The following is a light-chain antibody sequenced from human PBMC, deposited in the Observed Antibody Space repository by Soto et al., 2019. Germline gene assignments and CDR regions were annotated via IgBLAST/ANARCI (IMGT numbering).Light chain of an antibody. Sequence: EIVLTQSPGTLSLSPGERATLSCRASQSVSSSFLAWYQQKPGQAPRLLIYGASSRATGIPDRFSGSGSGTDFTLTISRLEPEDDAVYECQQYGSSLLTFGGGTKVEIK. CDR2: GAS. CDR3: QQYGSSLLT. J-gene: IGKJ4*02. V-gene: IGKV3-20*01. CDR1: QSVSSSF.